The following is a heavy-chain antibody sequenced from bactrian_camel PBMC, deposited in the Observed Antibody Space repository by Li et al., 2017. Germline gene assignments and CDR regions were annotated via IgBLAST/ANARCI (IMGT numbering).Heavy chain of an antibody. V-gene: IGHV3S40*01. D-gene: IGHD6*01. CDR3: AADGVGNGGSCFPEYNY. CDR1: GFRFSLAD. Sequence: DVQLVESGGGLVQPGGSLRLSCAASGFRFSLADMSWVRQAPGKGLEWVARITYGGGSTYYTDSVKGRFTISKALANDTLYLQMNSLKPEDTAMYYCAADGVGNGGSCFPEYNYWGQGTQVTVS. CDR2: ITYGGGST. J-gene: IGHJ4*01.